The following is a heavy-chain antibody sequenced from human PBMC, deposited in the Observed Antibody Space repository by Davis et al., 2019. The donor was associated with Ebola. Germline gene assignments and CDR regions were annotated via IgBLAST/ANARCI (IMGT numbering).Heavy chain of an antibody. Sequence: AASVKVSCKASGYTFTSYYMHWVRQAPGQGLEWMGIINPSGGSTSYAQKFQGRVTMTREKSTSTAYMELRSLRSDDTAVYYCARFDFWSGYYADYWGQGTLITVSS. V-gene: IGHV1-46*01. J-gene: IGHJ4*02. CDR3: ARFDFWSGYYADY. D-gene: IGHD3-3*01. CDR1: GYTFTSYY. CDR2: INPSGGST.